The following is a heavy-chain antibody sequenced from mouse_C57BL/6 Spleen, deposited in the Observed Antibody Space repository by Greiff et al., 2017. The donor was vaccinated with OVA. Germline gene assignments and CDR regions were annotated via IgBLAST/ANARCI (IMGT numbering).Heavy chain of an antibody. D-gene: IGHD1-1*01. Sequence: VQLKESGPELVKPGASVKISCKASGYSFTGYYMNWVKQSPEKSLEWIGEINPSTGGTTYNQKFKAKATLTVDKSSSTAYMQLKSLTSEDSAVYYCARGYTTVVDAMDYWGQGTSVTVSS. J-gene: IGHJ4*01. CDR1: GYSFTGYY. CDR3: ARGYTTVVDAMDY. CDR2: INPSTGGT. V-gene: IGHV1-42*01.